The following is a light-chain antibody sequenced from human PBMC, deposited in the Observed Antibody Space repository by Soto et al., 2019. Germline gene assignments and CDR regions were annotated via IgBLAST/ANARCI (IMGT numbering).Light chain of an antibody. J-gene: IGKJ1*01. V-gene: IGKV3-15*01. CDR3: QHYVNRPRT. CDR1: QSVSNN. Sequence: EIVMTQSPATLSVSPGERVTLSCRASQSVSNNLAWYQQKPGQAPRLLIYGTSTRATGIPARFSGSGSGTEVALTITSLQAEDFAVYYCQHYVNRPRTLGQGTKVEIK. CDR2: GTS.